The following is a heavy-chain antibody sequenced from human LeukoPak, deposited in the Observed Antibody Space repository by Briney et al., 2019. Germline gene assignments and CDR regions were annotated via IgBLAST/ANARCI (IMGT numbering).Heavy chain of an antibody. V-gene: IGHV1-18*01. J-gene: IGHJ4*02. CDR2: NSAYNGNT. CDR3: ASALGTYDLDY. Sequence: ASVKVSCKASGYTFTSYGNSWVRQAPGQGLEWMGWNSAYNGNTNYAQKLQGRVTMTTDTSTSTAYMDVRSVRSDDTAVYYCASALGTYDLDYWGQGTLVTVSS. CDR1: GYTFTSYG. D-gene: IGHD1-1*01.